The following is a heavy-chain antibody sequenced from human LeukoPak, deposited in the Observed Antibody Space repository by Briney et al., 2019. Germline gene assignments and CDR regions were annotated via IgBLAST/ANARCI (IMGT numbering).Heavy chain of an antibody. V-gene: IGHV3-21*01. CDR1: GFTFSSYS. CDR3: ARDLTAGLPLDYYYYGMDV. J-gene: IGHJ6*02. CDR2: ISSSSSYI. Sequence: GGSLRLSCAASGFTFSSYSMNWVRQAPGKGLEWVSSISSSSSYIYYADSVKGRFTISRDNAKNSLYLQMNSLRAEDTAVYYCARDLTAGLPLDYYYYGMDVWGQGTTVTVSS. D-gene: IGHD5/OR15-5a*01.